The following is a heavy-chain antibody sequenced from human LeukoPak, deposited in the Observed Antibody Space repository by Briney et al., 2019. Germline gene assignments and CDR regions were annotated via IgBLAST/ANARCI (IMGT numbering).Heavy chain of an antibody. CDR2: INNSGIT. V-gene: IGHV4-34*01. J-gene: IGHJ5*02. D-gene: IGHD2-15*01. CDR3: AKDSLPGGSATPNWFDP. Sequence: SETLSLTCAVYGGSFSGYYWSWIRQPPGKGLEWIGEINNSGITNNNPSLKSRVTISVDTSKNQFSLKLSSVTAADTAVYYCAKDSLPGGSATPNWFDPWGQGTLVTVSS. CDR1: GGSFSGYY.